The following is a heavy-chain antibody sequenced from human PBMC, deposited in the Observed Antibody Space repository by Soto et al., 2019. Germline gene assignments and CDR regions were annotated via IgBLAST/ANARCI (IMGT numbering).Heavy chain of an antibody. Sequence: QPGGSLRLSCVASGFTFRSYWMHWVRQAPGKGLVWVSHINGDGSTTSYADSVKGRFTISRDNAKNTVYLQMNSLRDEDTAVYYCARDKDSYCISTSCYVGGYYYGMDVWGQGTTVTVSS. CDR2: INGDGSTT. CDR1: GFTFRSYW. V-gene: IGHV3-74*01. D-gene: IGHD2-2*01. CDR3: ARDKDSYCISTSCYVGGYYYGMDV. J-gene: IGHJ6*02.